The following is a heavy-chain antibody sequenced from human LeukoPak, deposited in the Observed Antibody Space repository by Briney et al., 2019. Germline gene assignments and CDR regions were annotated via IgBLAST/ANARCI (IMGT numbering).Heavy chain of an antibody. CDR3: AKGPLRGTAAAIDY. D-gene: IGHD2-2*01. CDR1: GFTFNNYG. Sequence: GSLRLSCAASGFTFNNYGMHWVRPAPGKGLEWVAVISYDGRNKHYPDSVKGRFTISRDISTDTLWLQMDSLRTDDTAVYYCAKGPLRGTAAAIDYWGQGTLVTVSS. J-gene: IGHJ4*02. V-gene: IGHV3-30*18. CDR2: ISYDGRNK.